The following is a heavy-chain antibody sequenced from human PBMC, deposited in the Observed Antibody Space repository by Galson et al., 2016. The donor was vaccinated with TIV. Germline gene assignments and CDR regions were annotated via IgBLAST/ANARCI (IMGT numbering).Heavy chain of an antibody. J-gene: IGHJ4*02. D-gene: IGHD4-17*01. CDR2: IYPSDSDP. V-gene: IGHV5-51*01. CDR3: ARQVHGDYGVDY. CDR1: GYSFTTYW. Sequence: QSGAEVTKPGESLKISCKGPGYSFTTYWIGWVRQMPGKGLEWMGIIYPSDSDPRYSPSFQGQVTISADKSISTAYLQWTSLKASDTAMYYCARQVHGDYGVDYWGQGTLVTVSS.